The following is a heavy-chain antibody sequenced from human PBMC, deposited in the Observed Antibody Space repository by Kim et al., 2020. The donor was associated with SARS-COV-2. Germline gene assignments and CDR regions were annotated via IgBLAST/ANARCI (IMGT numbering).Heavy chain of an antibody. CDR3: AFQWLAPGGDGMDV. CDR2: IKQDGSEK. CDR1: GFTFSSYW. D-gene: IGHD6-19*01. J-gene: IGHJ6*02. V-gene: IGHV3-7*05. Sequence: GGSLRLSCAASGFTFSSYWMSWVRQAPGKGLEWVANIKQDGSEKYYVDSVKGRFTISRDNAKNSLYLQMNSLRAEDTAVYYCAFQWLAPGGDGMDVWGQGTTVTVSS.